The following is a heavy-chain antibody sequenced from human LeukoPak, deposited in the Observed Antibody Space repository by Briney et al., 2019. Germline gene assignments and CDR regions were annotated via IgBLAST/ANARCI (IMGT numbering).Heavy chain of an antibody. Sequence: ASVKVSCKASGGTFSSYAISWVRQAPGQGLEWMGGIIPIFGTANYAQKFQGRATITADESTSTAYMELSSLRSEDTAVYYCARGDSGSSYRLFYFDFWGQGTLVTVSS. CDR3: ARGDSGSSYRLFYFDF. CDR2: IIPIFGTA. J-gene: IGHJ4*02. V-gene: IGHV1-69*01. CDR1: GGTFSSYA. D-gene: IGHD1-26*01.